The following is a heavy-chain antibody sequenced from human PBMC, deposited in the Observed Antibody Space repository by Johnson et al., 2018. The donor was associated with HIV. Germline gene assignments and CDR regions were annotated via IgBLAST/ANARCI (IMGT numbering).Heavy chain of an antibody. D-gene: IGHD1-26*01. CDR3: AKRFFGSSDAFDI. CDR2: IRYDGSNK. Sequence: VQLVESGGGVVQPGGSLRLSCAASGFTFSSYGMHWVRQAPGKGLEWVAFIRYDGSNKYYADSVKGRFTISRDNSKTTLYLQMNSLRAEDTAVYYCAKRFFGSSDAFDIWGQGTMVTVSS. CDR1: GFTFSSYG. J-gene: IGHJ3*02. V-gene: IGHV3-30*02.